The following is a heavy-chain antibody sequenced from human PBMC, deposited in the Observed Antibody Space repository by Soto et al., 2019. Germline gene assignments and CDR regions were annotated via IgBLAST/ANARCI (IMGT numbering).Heavy chain of an antibody. V-gene: IGHV3-23*01. D-gene: IGHD6-19*01. CDR1: GFTFSTYP. Sequence: EVQLLESGGGLVQPGGSLRLSCAASGFTFSTYPMSWVRQAPGMGLEWVSLIGGSGGSTYYADSVKGRFTISRDNSKNTLYMQMNSLRAEDTAVYYCAKRYAVAGANDYWGQGTLVTVSS. CDR3: AKRYAVAGANDY. CDR2: IGGSGGST. J-gene: IGHJ4*02.